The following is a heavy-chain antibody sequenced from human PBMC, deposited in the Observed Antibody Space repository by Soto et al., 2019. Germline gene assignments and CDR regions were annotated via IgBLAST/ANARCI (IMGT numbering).Heavy chain of an antibody. CDR1: GDSVSSNSAA. J-gene: IGHJ3*02. V-gene: IGHV6-1*01. Sequence: PSQPLSLTCAVCGDSVSSNSAAWNLIRHSPSRGLEWLGRTYYRSKWYNDYAVSVKSRITIIPDTSKNKFSLQLNSVTPEDTAVYYSARDSSSTSFDIWGQWPMDTVSS. CDR2: TYYRSKWYN. CDR3: ARDSSSTSFDI. D-gene: IGHD6-6*01.